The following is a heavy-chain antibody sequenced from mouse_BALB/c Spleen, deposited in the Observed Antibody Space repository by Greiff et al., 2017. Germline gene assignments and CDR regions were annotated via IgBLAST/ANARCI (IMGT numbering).Heavy chain of an antibody. Sequence: QVQLQQSGAELAKPGASVKMSCKASGYTFTSYWMHWVKQRPGQGLEWIGYINPSTGYTEYNQKFKDKATLTADKSSSTAYMQLSSLTSEDSAVYYCAGWDFDYWGQGTTLTVSS. CDR2: INPSTGYT. CDR1: GYTFTSYW. J-gene: IGHJ2*01. V-gene: IGHV1-7*01. CDR3: AGWDFDY.